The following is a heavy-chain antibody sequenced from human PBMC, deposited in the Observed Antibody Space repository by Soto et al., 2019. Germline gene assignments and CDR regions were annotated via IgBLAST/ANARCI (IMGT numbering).Heavy chain of an antibody. D-gene: IGHD3-3*01. CDR3: ASAVQPWSGLTP. J-gene: IGHJ5*02. V-gene: IGHV3-21*01. CDR1: GFTFSTYS. CDR2: ISSGTPYI. Sequence: EVQLVESGGGLVKSGGSLRLSCAASGFTFSTYSMNWVRQAAGKGLEWVSSISSGTPYIYNAHSVKGPFTISRDHAKNSLYLKVFSLRAEDTHVYYSASAVQPWSGLTPWGQESLVTVSS.